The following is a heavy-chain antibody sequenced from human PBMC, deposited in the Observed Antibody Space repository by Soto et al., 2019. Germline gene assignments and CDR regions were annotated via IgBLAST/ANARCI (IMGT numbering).Heavy chain of an antibody. V-gene: IGHV6-1*01. J-gene: IGHJ5*02. CDR1: GYNLSSNRAA. CDR2: TDYMSRWSS. Sequence: SQTLSLTCTISGYNLSSNRAAWNCIWQSPSRGREWLGRTDYMSRWSSDYAESVKGRITINPDTSKTQFSLLLNSVTPEATAVYFCARGIAVGGSNGFDPWGQGTQVTVSS. CDR3: ARGIAVGGSNGFDP. D-gene: IGHD6-13*01.